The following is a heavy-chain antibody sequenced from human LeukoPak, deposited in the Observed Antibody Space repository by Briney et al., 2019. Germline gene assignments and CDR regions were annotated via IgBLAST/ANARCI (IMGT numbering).Heavy chain of an antibody. CDR2: IYYSGST. D-gene: IGHD3-9*01. V-gene: IGHV4-59*12. CDR1: GGSISNYY. J-gene: IGHJ2*01. Sequence: SETLSLTCNVSGGSISNYYWSWIRQPPGKGLEWIGYIYYSGSTNYNPSLKSRVTISVDTSKNQFSLKLSSVTAADTAVYYCARLGGYDILTGYPWYFDLWGCGTLVTVSS. CDR3: ARLGGYDILTGYPWYFDL.